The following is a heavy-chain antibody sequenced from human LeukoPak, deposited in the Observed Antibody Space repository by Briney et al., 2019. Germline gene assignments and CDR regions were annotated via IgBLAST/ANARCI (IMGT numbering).Heavy chain of an antibody. Sequence: PGGSLRLSCAVSGFTLSSYAISWVRQAPGKGLEWVSFISGSGDSTNHAASVKGRFTISRDSSKNTLYLQMNSLRAQDTAVYYCGKHSAARSLGELSSSWGQGTLVIVSS. CDR1: GFTLSSYA. J-gene: IGHJ5*02. CDR3: GKHSAARSLGELSSS. CDR2: ISGSGDST. D-gene: IGHD3-16*02. V-gene: IGHV3-23*01.